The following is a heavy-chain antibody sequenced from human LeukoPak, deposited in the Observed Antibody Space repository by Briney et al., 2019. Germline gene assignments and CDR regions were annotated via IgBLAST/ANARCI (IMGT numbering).Heavy chain of an antibody. CDR2: IDRRGST. CDR3: ASRIRAIAAAATNY. J-gene: IGHJ4*02. CDR1: GGSFSDSY. Sequence: PSETLSLTCAVYGGSFSDSYWSWIRQPPGKGLEWIGEIDRRGSTNYNPSLKSRVTISLDTSKNQFSLRVNSVTAADTAVYYCASRIRAIAAAATNYWGQGTLVTVSS. D-gene: IGHD6-13*01. V-gene: IGHV4-34*01.